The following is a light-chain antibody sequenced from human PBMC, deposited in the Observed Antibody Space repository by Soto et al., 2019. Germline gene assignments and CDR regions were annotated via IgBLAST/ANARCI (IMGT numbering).Light chain of an antibody. J-gene: IGKJ2*01. CDR1: QSISSW. Sequence: DIQMTQSPSTLSASVGDRVTITCRASQSISSWLAWYQQKPWKAPNLLIYKAARLESGVTSRFSGSESGTEFTLTISSLQPDEFAAYYCQQYSSYPYTFGQGTKLESK. V-gene: IGKV1-5*03. CDR2: KAA. CDR3: QQYSSYPYT.